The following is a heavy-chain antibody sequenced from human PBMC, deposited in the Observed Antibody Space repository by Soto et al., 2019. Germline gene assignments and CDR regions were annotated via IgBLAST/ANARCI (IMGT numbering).Heavy chain of an antibody. D-gene: IGHD6-13*01. CDR3: ARDQIAAAGTDYYYGMDV. CDR1: GYTFTGYY. Sequence: VASVKVSCKASGYTFTGYYMHWVRQAPGQGLEWVGWINPNSGGTNYAQKFQGWVTMTRDTSISTAYMELSRLRSDDTAVYYCARDQIAAAGTDYYYGMDVWGQGTTVTVSS. V-gene: IGHV1-2*04. J-gene: IGHJ6*02. CDR2: INPNSGGT.